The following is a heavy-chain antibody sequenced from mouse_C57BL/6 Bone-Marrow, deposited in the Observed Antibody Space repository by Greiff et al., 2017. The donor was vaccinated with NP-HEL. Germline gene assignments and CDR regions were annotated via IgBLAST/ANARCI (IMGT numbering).Heavy chain of an antibody. CDR3: ARGAVEAWFAY. D-gene: IGHD1-1*01. V-gene: IGHV1-54*01. CDR1: GYAFTNYL. J-gene: IGHJ3*01. Sequence: QVPLQQSGAELVRPGTSVEVSCKASGYAFTNYLIEWVKQRPGQGLEWIGVINPGSGGTNYNEKFKGKATLTADKSSSTAYMQLSSLTSEDSAVYFSARGAVEAWFAYWGQGTLETVSA. CDR2: INPGSGGT.